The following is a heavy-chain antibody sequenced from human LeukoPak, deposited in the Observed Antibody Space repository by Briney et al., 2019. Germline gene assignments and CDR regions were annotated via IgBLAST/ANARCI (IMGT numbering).Heavy chain of an antibody. CDR3: ASGQGWHFDL. CDR1: GITFSSLW. Sequence: GGPLRLSCAASGITFSSLWMSWFHKAPGKGLEWGADIKHDGGEEHYVSSVKGRFTISRDNAKLYLQMNSRRADDTSVYYCASGQGWHFDLWGLGTLITVSS. V-gene: IGHV3-7*01. J-gene: IGHJ2*01. CDR2: IKHDGGEE.